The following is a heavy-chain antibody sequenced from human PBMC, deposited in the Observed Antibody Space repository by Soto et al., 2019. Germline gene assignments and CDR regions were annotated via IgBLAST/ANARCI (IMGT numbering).Heavy chain of an antibody. CDR2: IHPSDSET. Sequence: EVQLVQSGAEVKKPGESLKISCEISGYNFTAYWLGWVRQMPGKGLEWVGNIHPSDSETHYRPSFQGQVTFSVDKSISTAYLQWTTLKASDTAIYFCARLGSPGAFFFDSWGQGSLVTVSP. CDR1: GYNFTAYW. V-gene: IGHV5-51*01. CDR3: ARLGSPGAFFFDS. J-gene: IGHJ4*02. D-gene: IGHD3-3*01.